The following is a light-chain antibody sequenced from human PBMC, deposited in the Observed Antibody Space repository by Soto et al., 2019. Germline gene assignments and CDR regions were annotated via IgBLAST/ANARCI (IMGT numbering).Light chain of an antibody. J-gene: IGLJ2*01. CDR3: QAWASGNPVV. V-gene: IGLV3-1*01. CDR2: EDN. CDR1: TLGDKY. Sequence: SYELTQEPSVSVSPGQKASITCSGDTLGDKYVCWYQQKPGQSPVLVIHEDNKRPSGIPERFSGSNSGNTATLTISGTQAMDEAAYYSQAWASGNPVVFGGGTKLTVL.